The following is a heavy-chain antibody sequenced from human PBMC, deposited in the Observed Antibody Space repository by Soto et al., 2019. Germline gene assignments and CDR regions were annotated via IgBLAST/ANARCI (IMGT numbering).Heavy chain of an antibody. Sequence: GGSLRLSCAASGFTFSAYGMHWVRQAPGKGLERVAVISNDGNNKYHADSVKGRFTISRDNSKNTLYLQMNSLRAEDTAVYYCAKDSGRGSADYYFDYWGRGTLVTVSS. V-gene: IGHV3-30*18. CDR1: GFTFSAYG. J-gene: IGHJ4*02. D-gene: IGHD3-10*01. CDR2: ISNDGNNK. CDR3: AKDSGRGSADYYFDY.